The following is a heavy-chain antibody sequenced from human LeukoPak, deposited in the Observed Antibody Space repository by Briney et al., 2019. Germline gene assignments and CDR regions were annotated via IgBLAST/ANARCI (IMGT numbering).Heavy chain of an antibody. CDR3: AREAVDTAMVTAETNHEPSDY. D-gene: IGHD5-18*01. J-gene: IGHJ4*02. V-gene: IGHV1-46*01. Sequence: ASAKVSCKASGYAFTSYYMHWVRQAPGQGLEWMGIINPSGGSTSYAQKFQGRVTMTRDTSTSTVYMELSSLRSEDTAVYYCAREAVDTAMVTAETNHEPSDYWGQGTLVTVSS. CDR1: GYAFTSYY. CDR2: INPSGGST.